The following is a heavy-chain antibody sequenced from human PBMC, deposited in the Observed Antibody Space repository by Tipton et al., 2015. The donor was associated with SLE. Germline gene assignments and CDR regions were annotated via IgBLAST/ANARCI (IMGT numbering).Heavy chain of an antibody. CDR1: GGSISSHY. J-gene: IGHJ5*01. CDR3: ASRLAARRDTCFDS. D-gene: IGHD6-6*01. CDR2: IYYSGST. Sequence: TLSLTCTVSGGSISSHYWSWIRQPPGKGLEWIGYIYYSGSTNYNPSLKSRVTISVDTSKNQFSLKLSSVTAADTAVYYCASRLAARRDTCFDSWGQGTLVTVSS. V-gene: IGHV4-59*08.